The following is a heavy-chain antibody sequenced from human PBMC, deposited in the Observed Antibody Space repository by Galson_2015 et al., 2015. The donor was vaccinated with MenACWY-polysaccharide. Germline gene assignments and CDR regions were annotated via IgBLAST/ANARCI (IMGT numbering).Heavy chain of an antibody. V-gene: IGHV4-38-2*01. D-gene: IGHD1-26*01. CDR1: GYSISSGYY. CDR2: IYHSGST. Sequence: ETLSLTCAVSGYSISSGYYWGWIRQPPGKGLEWIGSIYHSGSTYYNPSLKSRVTISVDTSKNQFSLKLSSVTAADTAVYYCVRVEKYSGSYYILHWGQGTLVTVSS. J-gene: IGHJ4*02. CDR3: VRVEKYSGSYYILH.